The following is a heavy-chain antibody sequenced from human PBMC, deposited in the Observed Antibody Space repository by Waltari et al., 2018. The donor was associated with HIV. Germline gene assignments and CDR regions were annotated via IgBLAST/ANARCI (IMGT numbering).Heavy chain of an antibody. Sequence: SGAEVKKPGASVKVSCQASGFTLTTYYIHWVRQAPGKGLEWMGIIKPSGGTTTYAQKFQGRVTVTRETPTSTVYLELRSLRSDDSAVYFCARAPFYYDGNGYEIKHFGMDVWGQGTTVTVSS. J-gene: IGHJ6*02. CDR3: ARAPFYYDGNGYEIKHFGMDV. D-gene: IGHD3-22*01. V-gene: IGHV1-46*01. CDR1: GFTLTTYY. CDR2: IKPSGGTT.